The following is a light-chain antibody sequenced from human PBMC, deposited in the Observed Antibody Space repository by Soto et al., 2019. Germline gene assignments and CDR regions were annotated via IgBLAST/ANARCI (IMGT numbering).Light chain of an antibody. CDR3: SVYTSSSTYVV. CDR1: SSDVGSYNR. CDR2: EVS. Sequence: QSALTQPPSVSGSPGQSVTISCTGTSSDVGSYNRVSWYQQPPGTAPKLMIYEVSNRPSGVPDRFSGSKSGNTASLTISGLQAEDEADYYCSVYTSSSTYVVFGGGTKLTVL. V-gene: IGLV2-18*01. J-gene: IGLJ2*01.